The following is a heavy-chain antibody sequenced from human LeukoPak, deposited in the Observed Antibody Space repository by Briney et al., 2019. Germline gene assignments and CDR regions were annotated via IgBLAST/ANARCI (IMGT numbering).Heavy chain of an antibody. CDR3: ARDREGAGRGVFDY. CDR2: IIPIFGTA. Sequence: ASVKVSCKASGGTFSSYAISWVRQAPGQGLVWMGGIIPIFGTANYAQKFQGRVTITTDESTSTAYMELSSLRSEDTAVYYCARDREGAGRGVFDYWGQGTLVTVSS. CDR1: GGTFSSYA. D-gene: IGHD1-26*01. J-gene: IGHJ4*02. V-gene: IGHV1-69*05.